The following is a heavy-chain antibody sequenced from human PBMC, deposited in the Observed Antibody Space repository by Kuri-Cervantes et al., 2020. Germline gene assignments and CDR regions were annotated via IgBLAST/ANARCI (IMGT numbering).Heavy chain of an antibody. CDR2: IYTSGGT. CDR1: GGSISSYY. Sequence: SETLSLTCTVSGGSISSYYWSWIRQPAGKGLEWIGRIYTSGGTNYNPSLKSRVTISVDTSKNQFSLKLSSVTAADTAVYYCARDSYYYDSSGKRNWYFDLWGRGTLVTVSS. V-gene: IGHV4-4*07. D-gene: IGHD3-22*01. J-gene: IGHJ2*01. CDR3: ARDSYYYDSSGKRNWYFDL.